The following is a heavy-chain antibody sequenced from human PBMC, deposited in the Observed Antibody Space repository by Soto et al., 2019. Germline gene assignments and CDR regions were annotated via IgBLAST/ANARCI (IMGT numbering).Heavy chain of an antibody. V-gene: IGHV3-15*01. CDR2: IKSFSDGETT. D-gene: IGHD3-10*01. CDR3: TTDRILWFGEYPFAMDG. J-gene: IGHJ6*02. Sequence: EVQLVESGGGLVKPGGPLTLSCEGSGFTFRNAWMSWVRQAPGKGLEWVGRIKSFSDGETTNYAAPVKGRFTISRDDSKNTLYLRMSSLKRDDTAVYYCTTDRILWFGEYPFAMDGWGQGTTVTVSS. CDR1: GFTFRNAW.